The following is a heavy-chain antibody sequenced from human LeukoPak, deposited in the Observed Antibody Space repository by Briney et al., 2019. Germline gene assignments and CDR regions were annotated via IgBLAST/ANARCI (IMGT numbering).Heavy chain of an antibody. Sequence: SETLSLTCAVYGGSFSGYYWSWIRQPPGKGLEWIGEINHSGSTNYNPSLKSRVTISVDTSKNQFSLKLSSVTAADTAVYYCARDPTTVTTLNWFDPWGQGTLVTVSS. CDR1: GGSFSGYY. CDR2: INHSGST. CDR3: ARDPTTVTTLNWFDP. J-gene: IGHJ5*02. D-gene: IGHD4-17*01. V-gene: IGHV4-34*01.